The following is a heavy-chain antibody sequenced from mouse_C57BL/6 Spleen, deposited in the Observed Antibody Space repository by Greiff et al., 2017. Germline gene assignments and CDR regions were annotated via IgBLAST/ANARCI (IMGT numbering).Heavy chain of an antibody. CDR1: GYTFTDYE. D-gene: IGHD1-1*01. Sequence: QVHVKQSGAELVRPGASVTLSCKASGYTFTDYEMHWVKQTPVHGLEWIGAIDPETGGTAYNQKFKGKAILTADKSSSTAYMELRSLTSEDSAVYYCTRWGGSSPYWYFDVWGTGTTVTVSS. V-gene: IGHV1-15*01. CDR3: TRWGGSSPYWYFDV. CDR2: IDPETGGT. J-gene: IGHJ1*03.